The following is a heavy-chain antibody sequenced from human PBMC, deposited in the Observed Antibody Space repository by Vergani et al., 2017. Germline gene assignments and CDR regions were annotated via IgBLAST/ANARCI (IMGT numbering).Heavy chain of an antibody. Sequence: QVQLVQSGAEVKKPGASVKVSCKASGYTFTSYGISWVRQAPGQGLEWMGWISAYNGNTNYAQKLQGRVTMTTDTSTSTAYMELRSLRSDDTAVYYCATLRYFDWLSTNYDAFDIWGQGTMVTVSS. J-gene: IGHJ3*02. CDR2: ISAYNGNT. V-gene: IGHV1-18*01. CDR3: ATLRYFDWLSTNYDAFDI. CDR1: GYTFTSYG. D-gene: IGHD3-9*01.